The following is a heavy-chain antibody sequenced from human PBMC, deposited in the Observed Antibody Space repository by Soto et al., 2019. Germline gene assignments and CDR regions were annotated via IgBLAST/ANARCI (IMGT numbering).Heavy chain of an antibody. V-gene: IGHV3-23*01. J-gene: IGHJ4*02. CDR3: AKEAGAGDFDY. Sequence: EVQLLESGGGLVQPGGSLRLSCAASGFTFSRNAMNWVRQAPGKGLEWVSVISGSGESTYYADSVKGRFTISRDTSKNTLYLQMNSLRAEDTAVYYCAKEAGAGDFDYWGRGTLVSVST. CDR2: ISGSGEST. D-gene: IGHD6-19*01. CDR1: GFTFSRNA.